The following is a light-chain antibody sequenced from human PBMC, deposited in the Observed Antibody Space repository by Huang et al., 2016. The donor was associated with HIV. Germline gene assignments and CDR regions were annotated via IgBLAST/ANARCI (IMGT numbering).Light chain of an antibody. CDR3: MQGLQTWT. CDR2: LGF. Sequence: DIVMVQSPASLSVTPGEAASITCRSSQSLLQSNGHNYLDWYWQKPGQSPQLLIYLGFTRASGVTDRVSGSGAGTDFTLRINIVEAGDVGVYYCMQGLQTWTFGQGTKVEI. J-gene: IGKJ1*01. CDR1: QSLLQSNGHNY. V-gene: IGKV2-28*01.